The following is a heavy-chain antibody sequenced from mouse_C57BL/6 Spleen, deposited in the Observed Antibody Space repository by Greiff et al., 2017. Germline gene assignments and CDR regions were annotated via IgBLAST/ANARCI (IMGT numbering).Heavy chain of an antibody. J-gene: IGHJ3*01. CDR2: IYPGDGDT. CDR3: ARSPDGYSFAY. Sequence: QVQLKESGAELVKPGASVKISCKASGYAFSSYWMNWVKQRPGKGLEWIGQIYPGDGDTNYNGKFKGKATLTADKSSSTAYMQLSSLTSEDSAVYFCARSPDGYSFAYWGQGTLVTVSA. V-gene: IGHV1-80*01. CDR1: GYAFSSYW. D-gene: IGHD2-3*01.